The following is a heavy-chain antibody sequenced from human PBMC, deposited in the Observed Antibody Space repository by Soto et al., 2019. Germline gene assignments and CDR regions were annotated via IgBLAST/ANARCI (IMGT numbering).Heavy chain of an antibody. J-gene: IGHJ5*02. CDR3: AKDVGAWRYCSSTSCYGELDP. Sequence: GGSLRLSCAASGFTFSSYGMHWVRQAPGKGLEWVAVISYDGSNKYYADSVKGRFTISRDNSKNTLYLQMNSLRAEDTAVYYCAKDVGAWRYCSSTSCYGELDPWGQGTLVTVSS. CDR1: GFTFSSYG. CDR2: ISYDGSNK. V-gene: IGHV3-30*18. D-gene: IGHD2-2*01.